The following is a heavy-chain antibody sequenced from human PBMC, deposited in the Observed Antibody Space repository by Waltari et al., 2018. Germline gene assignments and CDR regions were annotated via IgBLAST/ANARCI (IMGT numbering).Heavy chain of an antibody. CDR2: IGKSGSI. CDR3: ARDNWNDADAFDI. V-gene: IGHV3-48*01. Sequence: EVQLVESGGGLVKPGGSLRLSCAASGFTFSSYSMNWVRQAPGKGLEWLSYIGKSGSIYYADSVKGRFTISRDNVKNSLYLQMDSLRAEDTAVYYCARDNWNDADAFDIWGQGTVVTVSS. CDR1: GFTFSSYS. J-gene: IGHJ3*02. D-gene: IGHD1-1*01.